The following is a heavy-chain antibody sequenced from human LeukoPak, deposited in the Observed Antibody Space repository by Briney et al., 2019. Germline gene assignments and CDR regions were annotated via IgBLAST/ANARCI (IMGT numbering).Heavy chain of an antibody. CDR2: INPNSGDT. D-gene: IGHD3-10*01. V-gene: IGHV1-2*02. CDR3: ARETATPDWGIGECFDP. J-gene: IGHJ5*02. Sequence: ASVKVSCKASGYTFSDYYMHWVRQAPGQGLEWMGWINPNSGDTDYAQKSQGRVTLTTDTSISTAYMELIRLRSDDTAVYYCARETATPDWGIGECFDPWGQGTLVTVSS. CDR1: GYTFSDYY.